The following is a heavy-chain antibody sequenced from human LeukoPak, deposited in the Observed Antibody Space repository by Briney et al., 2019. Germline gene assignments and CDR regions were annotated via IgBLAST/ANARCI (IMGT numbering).Heavy chain of an antibody. V-gene: IGHV6-1*01. J-gene: IGHJ6*03. CDR1: GDSVSSNSAA. Sequence: SQTLSLTCAISGDSVSSNSAAWNWIRQSPSRGLEWLGRTYYRSKWYNDYAVSVKSRITINPDTSKNQFSLQLNSVTPEDTAVYYCARGHRPLYGDYIYYYYYMDVWGKGTTVTISS. CDR3: ARGHRPLYGDYIYYYYYMDV. CDR2: TYYRSKWYN. D-gene: IGHD4-17*01.